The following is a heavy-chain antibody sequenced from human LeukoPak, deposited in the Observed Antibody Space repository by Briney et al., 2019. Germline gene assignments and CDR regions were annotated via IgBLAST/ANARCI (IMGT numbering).Heavy chain of an antibody. V-gene: IGHV3-9*01. CDR2: ISWNSGSI. Sequence: GRSLRLSCAASGFTFDDYAMHWVRQAPGKGLEWVSGISWNSGSIGYADSVKGRFTISRDNAKNSLYLQMNSLRAEDTAVYYCARADSGSYYYYYYYGMDVWGQGTTVTVSS. CDR3: ARADSGSYYYYYYYGMDV. CDR1: GFTFDDYA. D-gene: IGHD1-26*01. J-gene: IGHJ6*02.